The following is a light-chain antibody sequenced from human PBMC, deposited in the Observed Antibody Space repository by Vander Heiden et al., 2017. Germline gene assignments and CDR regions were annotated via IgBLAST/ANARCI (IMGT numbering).Light chain of an antibody. CDR3: QRYGGSPQYT. J-gene: IGKJ2*01. CDR2: GAS. V-gene: IGKV3-20*01. Sequence: EIVLTQSPGTLSLSPGERATLSCRASQNISSSYLAWYQQKPGQAPRLLIFGASSRATGIPDRFSGSGYGTDFTLTISRLEPEDFAVYYCQRYGGSPQYTFGPGTKLEIK. CDR1: QNISSSY.